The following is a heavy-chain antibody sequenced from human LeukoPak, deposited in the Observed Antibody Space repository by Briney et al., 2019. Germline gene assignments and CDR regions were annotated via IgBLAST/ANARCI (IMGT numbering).Heavy chain of an antibody. CDR3: AKLITLVRGVIIDAFVI. V-gene: IGHV3-23*01. CDR2: ISGSGGST. D-gene: IGHD3-10*01. CDR1: GFTFSSYA. Sequence: PGGSLRLSCAASGFTFSSYAMSWVRQAPGKGLEWVSTISGSGGSTYYADSVKGRFTISRDNSKNTLFLQMNSLRAEDTAVYYCAKLITLVRGVIIDAFVIWGQGTMVTVSS. J-gene: IGHJ3*02.